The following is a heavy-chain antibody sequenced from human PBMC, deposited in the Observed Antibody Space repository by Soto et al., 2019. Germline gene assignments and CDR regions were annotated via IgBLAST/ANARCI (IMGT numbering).Heavy chain of an antibody. J-gene: IGHJ5*01. CDR2: INTVDGNT. CDR3: AREAYSRSDNWFDS. CDR1: GYTFTSYA. Sequence: QVHLVQSGAEVKKPGASVKVSCKASGYTFTSYAIHWVRQAPGQRLEWMGWINTVDGNTKYSQNFQGRVTITRDTSASTAYLGLSSLRSEDTAVYYCAREAYSRSDNWFDSWGQGTLVTVSS. D-gene: IGHD6-13*01. V-gene: IGHV1-3*04.